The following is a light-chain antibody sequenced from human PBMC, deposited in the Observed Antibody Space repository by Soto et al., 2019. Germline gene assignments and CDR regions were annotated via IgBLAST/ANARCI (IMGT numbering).Light chain of an antibody. Sequence: DIQMTQSPSSLSASVGDRVTITCRASQSIISNLNGYQQKPGKAPKLLIYAASSFHSGVPSRFSGSGYGTDFTLAISSPQPEDVATYYCQQSYSTPPTFGGGTKVEIQ. CDR2: AAS. CDR3: QQSYSTPPT. CDR1: QSIISN. V-gene: IGKV1-39*01. J-gene: IGKJ4*01.